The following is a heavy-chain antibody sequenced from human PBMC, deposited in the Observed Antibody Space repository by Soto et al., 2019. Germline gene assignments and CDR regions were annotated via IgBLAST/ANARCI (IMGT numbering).Heavy chain of an antibody. CDR1: GYTFTSYY. Sequence: ASVKVSCKASGYTFTSYYMHWLRQAPGQGLEWMGIINPSGGSTSYAQKFQGRVTMTRDTSTSTVYMELSSLRSEDTAVYYCARDQGYSYGPGYFQHWGQGTLVTVSS. D-gene: IGHD5-18*01. J-gene: IGHJ1*01. V-gene: IGHV1-46*01. CDR2: INPSGGST. CDR3: ARDQGYSYGPGYFQH.